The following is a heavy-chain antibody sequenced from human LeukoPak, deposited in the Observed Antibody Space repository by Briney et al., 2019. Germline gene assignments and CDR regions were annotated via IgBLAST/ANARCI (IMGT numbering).Heavy chain of an antibody. J-gene: IGHJ6*02. CDR1: GGSISSYY. D-gene: IGHD5-18*01. CDR3: ASAHDIQLWSGYYYYGMDV. Sequence: SETLSLTCTVSGGSISSYYWSWIRQPPGKGLEWIGYIYYSGSTNYNPSLKSRVTISVDTSKNQFSLKLSSATAADTAVYYCASAHDIQLWSGYYYYGMDVWGQGTTVTVSS. CDR2: IYYSGST. V-gene: IGHV4-59*01.